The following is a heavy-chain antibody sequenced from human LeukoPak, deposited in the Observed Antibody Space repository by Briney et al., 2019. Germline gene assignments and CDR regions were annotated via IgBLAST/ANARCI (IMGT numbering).Heavy chain of an antibody. J-gene: IGHJ4*02. V-gene: IGHV3-33*06. CDR1: GFTFSSYG. Sequence: GGSLRLSCAASGFTFSSYGMHWVRQAPGKGLEWVAVIWHDGSNKYYADSVKGRFTISRDNSKNTLYLQMNSLRAEDTAVYYCAKNPYYYDSSGYPDYWGQGTLVTVSS. D-gene: IGHD3-22*01. CDR3: AKNPYYYDSSGYPDY. CDR2: IWHDGSNK.